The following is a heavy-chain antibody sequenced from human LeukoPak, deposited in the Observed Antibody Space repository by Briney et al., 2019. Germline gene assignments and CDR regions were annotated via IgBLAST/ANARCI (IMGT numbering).Heavy chain of an antibody. Sequence: GGSLRLSCAASGFTFSSYGMHWVRQAPGKGLEWVAVISYDGSNKYYADSVKGRFTISRDNSKNTLYLQMNSLRAEDTAVYYCAKDLHSSGFDYWGQGTLVTVSS. CDR1: GFTFSSYG. CDR2: ISYDGSNK. V-gene: IGHV3-30*18. CDR3: AKDLHSSGFDY. J-gene: IGHJ4*02. D-gene: IGHD6-19*01.